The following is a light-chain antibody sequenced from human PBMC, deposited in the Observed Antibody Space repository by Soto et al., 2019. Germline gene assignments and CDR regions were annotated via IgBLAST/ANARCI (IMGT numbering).Light chain of an antibody. V-gene: IGKV3D-15*01. CDR2: GAS. Sequence: EIVLTQSPATLSLSPGERATLPCRTSQSVSSSLAWYQQKPGQAPRLLIYGASSRATGIPDRFSGSRSGTDFTLTITSLQSEDVGVYFCQQYKDWPTTFGQGTKVDIK. J-gene: IGKJ1*01. CDR3: QQYKDWPTT. CDR1: QSVSSS.